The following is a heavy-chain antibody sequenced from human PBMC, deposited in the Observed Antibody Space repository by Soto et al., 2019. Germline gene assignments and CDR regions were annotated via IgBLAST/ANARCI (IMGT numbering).Heavy chain of an antibody. CDR2: IYHIGSP. CDR1: SGSFSGHY. Sequence: SETLSLTCAVYSGSFSGHYWNWIRQPPGKGLEWIGYIYHIGSPYYNPSLENRVTISLDTSKNQFSLNLTSVTAADTAIYYCVRDRALDSSGHWFDTWGQGTLVTVS. J-gene: IGHJ5*02. D-gene: IGHD3-22*01. CDR3: VRDRALDSSGHWFDT. V-gene: IGHV4-34*09.